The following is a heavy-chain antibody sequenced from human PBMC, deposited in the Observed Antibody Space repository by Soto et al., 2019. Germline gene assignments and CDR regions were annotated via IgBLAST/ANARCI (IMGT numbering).Heavy chain of an antibody. CDR1: GGSFSGYY. D-gene: IGHD3-10*01. V-gene: IGHV4-34*01. CDR3: GRSGSEYYFDY. CDR2: INHSGST. Sequence: QVQLQQWGAGLLKPSETLSLTCAVYGGSFSGYYWSWIRQPPGKGLEWIGEINHSGSTNYNPSLKSRVTISVDTSKNQFSLKLSSVTAADTAVYYCGRSGSEYYFDYWGQGTLVTVSS. J-gene: IGHJ4*02.